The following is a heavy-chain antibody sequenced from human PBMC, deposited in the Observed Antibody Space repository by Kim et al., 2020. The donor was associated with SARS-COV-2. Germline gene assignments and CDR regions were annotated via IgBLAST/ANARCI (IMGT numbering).Heavy chain of an antibody. V-gene: IGHV1-69*13. Sequence: SVKVSCKASGGTFSSYVISWVRQAPGQGLEWMGGIIPMFGTANYAQKFQGRVTVTADESSRTAYMELSSLRSEDTAVYYCAKVDNYYYDSSCYLFQRWGQGTLVTVSS. J-gene: IGHJ1*01. CDR1: GGTFSSYV. CDR2: IIPMFGTA. D-gene: IGHD3-22*01. CDR3: AKVDNYYYDSSCYLFQR.